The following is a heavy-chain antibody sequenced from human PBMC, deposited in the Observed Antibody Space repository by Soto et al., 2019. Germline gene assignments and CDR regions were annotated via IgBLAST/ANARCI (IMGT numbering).Heavy chain of an antibody. D-gene: IGHD6-6*01. CDR3: ARDDGYSSSNFDYYYYGMDV. CDR1: GGTFSSYA. J-gene: IGHJ6*02. Sequence: GASVKVSCKASGGTFSSYAISWVRQAPGQGLEWMGGIIPIFGTANYAQKFQGRVTITADESTSTAYMELSSLRSEDTAVYYCARDDGYSSSNFDYYYYGMDVWGQGTTVTVSS. CDR2: IIPIFGTA. V-gene: IGHV1-69*13.